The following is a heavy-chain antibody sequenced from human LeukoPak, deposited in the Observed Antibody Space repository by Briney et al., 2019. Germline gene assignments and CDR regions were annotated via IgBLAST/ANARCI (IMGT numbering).Heavy chain of an antibody. V-gene: IGHV3-30*01. CDR3: ARGLSGSYYFDY. J-gene: IGHJ4*02. CDR2: IADDGSNK. CDR1: GFTFSSYA. D-gene: IGHD1-26*01. Sequence: GGSLRLSCAASGFTFSSYAMHWVRQAPGKGLEWVAVIADDGSNKYYADSVKGRFTISRDNSKNTQYLQMNSLRAEDTAVYYCARGLSGSYYFDYWGQGTLVTVSS.